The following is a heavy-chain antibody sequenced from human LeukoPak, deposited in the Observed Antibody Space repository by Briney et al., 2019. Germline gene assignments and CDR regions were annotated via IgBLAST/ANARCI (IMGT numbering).Heavy chain of an antibody. J-gene: IGHJ4*02. CDR3: ARGNRRIFFDY. CDR2: IYYSGST. Sequence: SETLSLTCTVSGGSISSYYWSWIRQPPGKGLEWIGYIYYSGSTNYNPSLKSRVTISVDTSKNQFSLKLSSVTAADTAVYYCARGNRRIFFDYWGQGTLVTVSS. V-gene: IGHV4-59*01. D-gene: IGHD2-15*01. CDR1: GGSISSYY.